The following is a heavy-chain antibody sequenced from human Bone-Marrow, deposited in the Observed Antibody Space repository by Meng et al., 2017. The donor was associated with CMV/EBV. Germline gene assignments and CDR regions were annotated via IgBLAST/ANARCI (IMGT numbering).Heavy chain of an antibody. CDR1: GGSISSYY. J-gene: IGHJ6*04. CDR2: IYYSGST. CDR3: ARFGVVTQPFYYYGMDV. V-gene: IGHV4-59*01. Sequence: SETLSLTCTVSGGSISSYYWSWIRQPPGKGLEWIGYIYYSGSTNYNPPLKSRVTISVDTSKNQFSLKLSSVTAADTAVYYCARFGVVTQPFYYYGMDVWGEGTTATFSS. D-gene: IGHD3-3*01.